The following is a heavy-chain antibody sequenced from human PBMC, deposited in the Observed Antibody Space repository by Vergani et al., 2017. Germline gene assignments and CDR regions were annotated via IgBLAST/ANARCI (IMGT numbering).Heavy chain of an antibody. J-gene: IGHJ4*02. CDR2: IYPGDSDT. Sequence: EVQLVQSGAEVKKPGESLKISCKGSGYSFTSYWIGWVRQMPGKGQEWMGIIYPGDSDTRYSPSFQGQVTISADKSISTAYLQWSSLKASDTAMYYCARGVKYYYDSSGYYYPDWGQGTLVTVSS. D-gene: IGHD3-22*01. CDR1: GYSFTSYW. CDR3: ARGVKYYYDSSGYYYPD. V-gene: IGHV5-51*01.